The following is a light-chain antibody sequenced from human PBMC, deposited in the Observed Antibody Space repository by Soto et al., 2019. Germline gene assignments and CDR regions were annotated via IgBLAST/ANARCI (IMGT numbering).Light chain of an antibody. V-gene: IGKV3-20*01. J-gene: IGKJ2*01. CDR2: GAS. CDR1: QSVSSSY. Sequence: EIVLTQSPGTLSLSPGERVTLSCRASQSVSSSYLAWYQQKPAQAPRLLIYGASNRATGIPDRFSGSGSGTDFTLTTSRLEPEDFAVYYCQQYGGSHPYTFGQGTKLEIK. CDR3: QQYGGSHPYT.